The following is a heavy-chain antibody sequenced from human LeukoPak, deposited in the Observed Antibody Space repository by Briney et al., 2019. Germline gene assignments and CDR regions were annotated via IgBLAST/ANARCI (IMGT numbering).Heavy chain of an antibody. CDR3: ASRRLDRGVVVNLFDY. J-gene: IGHJ4*02. Sequence: GASVKVSCKASVGTFSSYAISWVRQAPGQGLEWMGGIIPIFGTANYAQKFQGRVTITADESTSTAYMELSSLRSEDTAVYYCASRRLDRGVVVNLFDYWGQGTLVTVSS. D-gene: IGHD2-15*01. CDR2: IIPIFGTA. V-gene: IGHV1-69*13. CDR1: VGTFSSYA.